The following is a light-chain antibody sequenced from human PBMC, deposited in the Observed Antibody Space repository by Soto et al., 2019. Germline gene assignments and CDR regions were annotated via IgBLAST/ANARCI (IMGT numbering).Light chain of an antibody. CDR1: QGISSY. CDR2: AAS. V-gene: IGKV1-9*01. J-gene: IGKJ4*01. CDR3: QQLNSYRLT. Sequence: DIQLTQSPSFLSASVGYRVTITCRASQGISSYLAWYQQKPGKAPKLLIYAASTLQSGVPSRFSGSGSGTEFTLTISSLQPEDFATYYCQQLNSYRLTFGGGTKVDI.